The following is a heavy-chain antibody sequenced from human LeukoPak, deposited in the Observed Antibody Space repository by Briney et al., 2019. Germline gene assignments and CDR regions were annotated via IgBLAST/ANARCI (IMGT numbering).Heavy chain of an antibody. V-gene: IGHV3-9*01. CDR3: AKDMSYGTGFDY. CDR1: GFTFDDYA. D-gene: IGHD5-18*01. J-gene: IGHJ4*02. CDR2: ISWNSGSI. Sequence: GGSLRLSCAASGFTFDDYAMHWVRQAPGKGLEWVSGISWNSGSIGYADSVKCRFTISRDNAKNSLYLQMNSLRAEDTALYYCAKDMSYGTGFDYWGQGTLVTVSS.